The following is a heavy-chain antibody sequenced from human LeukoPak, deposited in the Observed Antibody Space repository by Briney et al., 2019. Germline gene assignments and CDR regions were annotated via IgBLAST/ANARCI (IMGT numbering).Heavy chain of an antibody. CDR2: IWDDGSNK. D-gene: IGHD2-2*01. V-gene: IGHV3-33*01. Sequence: GRSLRLSCAASGFTFSSYGMHWVRQAPGKGLEWVAVIWDDGSNKYYADSVKGRFTISRDNSKNTLYLQMNSLRAEDTAVYYCARGVTRYCSSTSCYYFDYWGQGTLVTVSS. CDR1: GFTFSSYG. CDR3: ARGVTRYCSSTSCYYFDY. J-gene: IGHJ4*02.